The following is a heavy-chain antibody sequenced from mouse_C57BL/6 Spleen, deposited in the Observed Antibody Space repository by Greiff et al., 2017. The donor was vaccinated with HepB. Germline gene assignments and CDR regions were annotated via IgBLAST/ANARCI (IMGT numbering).Heavy chain of an antibody. J-gene: IGHJ2*01. D-gene: IGHD4-1*01. Sequence: QVQLQQSGPELVKPGASVKISCKASGYAFSSSWMNWVKQRPGKGLEWIGRIYPGDGDTNYNGKFKGKATLTADKSSSTAYMQLSSLTSEDSAVYFCARAPLGFDYWGQGTTLTVSS. CDR1: GYAFSSSW. CDR3: ARAPLGFDY. CDR2: IYPGDGDT. V-gene: IGHV1-82*01.